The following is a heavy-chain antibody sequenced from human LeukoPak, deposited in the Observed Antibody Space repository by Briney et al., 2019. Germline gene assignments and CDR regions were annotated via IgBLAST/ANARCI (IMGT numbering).Heavy chain of an antibody. CDR3: ASKEDGSGSYWPQLDY. CDR2: IKQDGSEK. Sequence: PGGSLRLSCAASGFTFSSYWMSWVRQAPGKGLEWVANIKQDGSEKYYVDSVKGRFTISRDNSKNTLYLQMNSLRAEDTAVYYCASKEDGSGSYWPQLDYWGQGTLVTVSS. J-gene: IGHJ4*02. D-gene: IGHD3-10*01. CDR1: GFTFSSYW. V-gene: IGHV3-7*03.